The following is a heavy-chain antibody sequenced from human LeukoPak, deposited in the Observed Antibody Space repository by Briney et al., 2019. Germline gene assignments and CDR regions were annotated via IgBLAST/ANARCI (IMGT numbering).Heavy chain of an antibody. Sequence: PGKSLRLSCAASGFTFSDYGMHWVRQAPGKGLEWLAVKWYDGNNEYYADSLKGRFTVSRDNSKNTLYLQMNSLRAEDTAVYYCAKGGGYCGSASCYDRGFYMDAWGKGTTVTVSS. CDR2: KWYDGNNE. CDR1: GFTFSDYG. D-gene: IGHD2-2*01. J-gene: IGHJ6*03. CDR3: AKGGGYCGSASCYDRGFYMDA. V-gene: IGHV3-33*06.